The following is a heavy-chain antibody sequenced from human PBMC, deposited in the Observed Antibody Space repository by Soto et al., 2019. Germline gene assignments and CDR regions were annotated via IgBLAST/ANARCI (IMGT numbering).Heavy chain of an antibody. CDR2: ISSSSSYI. J-gene: IGHJ4*02. Sequence: GGSLRLSCAASGFTFSSYSMNWVRQAPGKGLEWVSSISSSSSYIYYADSVKGRFTISRDNAKNSLYLQMNSLRAEDTAVYYCARDDSGYDYFDYWGQGTLVTVSS. CDR3: ARDDSGYDYFDY. D-gene: IGHD5-12*01. V-gene: IGHV3-21*01. CDR1: GFTFSSYS.